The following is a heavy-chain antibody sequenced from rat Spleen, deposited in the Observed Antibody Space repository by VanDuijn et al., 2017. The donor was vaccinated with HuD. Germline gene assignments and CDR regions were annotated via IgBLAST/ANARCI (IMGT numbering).Heavy chain of an antibody. Sequence: EVQLVESGGGLVQPGRSLKLSCAASGFTFSSFPMAWVRQVPTKGLEWVTSISPSGTGTYYRDSVRGRFTVSRDNAKSTLSLQMDSLRSEDTGTYYCARGGMLRPFFFDHWGQGVMVTVSS. J-gene: IGHJ2*01. V-gene: IGHV5-46*01. D-gene: IGHD1-6*01. CDR3: ARGGMLRPFFFDH. CDR2: ISPSGTGT. CDR1: GFTFSSFP.